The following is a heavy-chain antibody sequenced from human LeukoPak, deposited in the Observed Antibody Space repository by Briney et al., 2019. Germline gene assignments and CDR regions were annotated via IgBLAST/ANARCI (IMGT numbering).Heavy chain of an antibody. V-gene: IGHV3-23*01. CDR1: GFTFSSYA. J-gene: IGHJ6*02. CDR3: AKQGIWFGESLYPYGMDV. D-gene: IGHD3-10*01. Sequence: GGSLRLSCAASGFTFSSYAMSWVRQAPGKGLEWVSAISGSGGSTYYADSVKGRFTISRDNSKNTLYLQMNSLRAEDTAVYYCAKQGIWFGESLYPYGMDVWGQGTTVTVSS. CDR2: ISGSGGST.